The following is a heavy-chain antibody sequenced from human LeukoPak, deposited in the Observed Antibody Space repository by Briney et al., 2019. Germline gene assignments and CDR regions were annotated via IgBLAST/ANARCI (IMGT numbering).Heavy chain of an antibody. J-gene: IGHJ4*02. Sequence: PSQTLSLTCTVSGGSISSYYWSWIRPPPGKGLEWIGYVFSSGSTTYNPSLKSRVTISVDTSKNQFSLELSSVTAADTAMYYCTRRRRDGYNFDLWGQGTLVTVSS. CDR3: TRRRRDGYNFDL. V-gene: IGHV4-59*01. CDR2: VFSSGST. D-gene: IGHD5-24*01. CDR1: GGSISSYY.